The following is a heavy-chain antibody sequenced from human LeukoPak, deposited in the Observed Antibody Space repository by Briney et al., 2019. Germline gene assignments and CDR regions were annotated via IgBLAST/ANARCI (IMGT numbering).Heavy chain of an antibody. V-gene: IGHV4-59*01. CDR3: ARGVAATHWFDP. Sequence: SETLSLTCTVSGGSISSYNWSWIRQPRGKGLEWIGYICYSGSTNYNPSLKSRVTISVDTSKNQFSLKLSSVTAADTAVYYCARGVAATHWFDPWGQGTLVTVSS. CDR2: ICYSGST. D-gene: IGHD2-15*01. CDR1: GGSISSYN. J-gene: IGHJ5*02.